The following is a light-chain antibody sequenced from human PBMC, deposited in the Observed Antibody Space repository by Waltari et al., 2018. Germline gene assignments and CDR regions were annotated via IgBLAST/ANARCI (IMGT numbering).Light chain of an antibody. V-gene: IGKV3-20*01. CDR3: QQFGDSPFT. J-gene: IGKJ3*01. CDR2: GAS. CDR1: QSVISNSF. Sequence: EIVLTQSPDTLSLSPGERATLSCRASQSVISNSFLAWYQHKPGQAPRLLLYGASTRATGIPDRFSGSGSGTDFTLTISRLEPEDFAVYYCQQFGDSPFTFGPGTKVDIK.